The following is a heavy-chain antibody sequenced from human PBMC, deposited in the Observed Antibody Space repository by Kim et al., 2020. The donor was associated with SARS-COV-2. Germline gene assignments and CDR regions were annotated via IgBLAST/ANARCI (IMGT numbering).Heavy chain of an antibody. CDR2: INQGGSEK. CDR3: ARSQLWFGELYTFDV. CDR1: GFTFGSYW. V-gene: IGHV3-7*01. D-gene: IGHD3-10*01. Sequence: GGSLRLSCAASGFTFGSYWMNWVRQVPGRGLDWVANINQGGSEKYYVDSVKGRFTISRDNTNNSLYLHMNSLRAEDTAVYYCARSQLWFGELYTFDVWGQGTTVTVSS. J-gene: IGHJ3*01.